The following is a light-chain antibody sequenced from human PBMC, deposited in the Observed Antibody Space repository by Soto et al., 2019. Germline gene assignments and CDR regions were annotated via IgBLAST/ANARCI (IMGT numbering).Light chain of an antibody. V-gene: IGLV2-23*01. Sequence: QSVLTQPASVSGSPGQSITISCTGTSSDVGSYNLVSWYQQHPGKAPKLMIYEGSKRPSGVSDRFSGSKSGNTASLTMSGLRPEDEADYYCVSYAGSSTYVFGSGTKLTVL. CDR2: EGS. J-gene: IGLJ1*01. CDR3: VSYAGSSTYV. CDR1: SSDVGSYNL.